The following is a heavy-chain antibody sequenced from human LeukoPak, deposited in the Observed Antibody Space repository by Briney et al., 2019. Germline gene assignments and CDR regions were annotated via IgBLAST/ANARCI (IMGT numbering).Heavy chain of an antibody. D-gene: IGHD4-17*01. CDR1: GFTFSAYA. Sequence: GGSLRLSCEASGFTFSAYAMTWVRQAPGKGLEWVSLISGSGDSRYYADPVKGRFTISRDNAKNTLWLQMNSLRAEDTAVYYCAKGVTTVRIYYHGMDVWGQGTTVTVSS. V-gene: IGHV3-23*01. CDR3: AKGVTTVRIYYHGMDV. CDR2: ISGSGDSR. J-gene: IGHJ6*02.